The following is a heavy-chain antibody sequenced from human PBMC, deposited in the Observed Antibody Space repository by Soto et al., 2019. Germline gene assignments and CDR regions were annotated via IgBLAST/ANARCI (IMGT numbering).Heavy chain of an antibody. J-gene: IGHJ6*02. CDR1: GFTFSSYG. D-gene: IGHD3-10*01. Sequence: QVQLVESGGGVVQPGRSLRLSCAASGFTFSSYGMHWVRQAPGKGLEWVAVISYDGSNKYYADSVKGRFTISRDNSKNTLYRQMNSLRAEVTGVYYCAKGAYYGSGSDLPYYYGMDVWGQGTTVTVSS. CDR2: ISYDGSNK. CDR3: AKGAYYGSGSDLPYYYGMDV. V-gene: IGHV3-30*18.